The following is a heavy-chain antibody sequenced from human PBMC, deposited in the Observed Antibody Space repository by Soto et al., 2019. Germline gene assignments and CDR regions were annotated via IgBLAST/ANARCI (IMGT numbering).Heavy chain of an antibody. J-gene: IGHJ3*01. Sequence: EVQLVESEGGLVQPGGSLRLSCAASGFTFSYYWMHWVRQAPGQGLVWVPRIHSDGSSTTYADSVKGRFTISRDNAKNTQYLQMNSLSAEDTAVYYCARGDRGAFDLWGQGTMVTVSS. CDR3: ARGDRGAFDL. V-gene: IGHV3-74*01. CDR1: GFTFSYYW. CDR2: IHSDGSST.